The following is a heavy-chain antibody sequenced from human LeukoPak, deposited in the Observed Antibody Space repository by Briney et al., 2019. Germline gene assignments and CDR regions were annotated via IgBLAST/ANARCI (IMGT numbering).Heavy chain of an antibody. J-gene: IGHJ5*02. D-gene: IGHD4-23*01. CDR3: ARVAVVTSSLNWFDP. V-gene: IGHV4-39*07. CDR1: GCSIISSSYY. CDR2: IYYSSTT. Sequence: SEPLSLTGTVSGCSIISSSYYWGGIRQPPGKRLEWIGTIYYSSTTNYNPSLTRRVTISVDTSKNQFSLKLSSVTAADTAVYYCARVAVVTSSLNWFDPWGQGTLVTVSS.